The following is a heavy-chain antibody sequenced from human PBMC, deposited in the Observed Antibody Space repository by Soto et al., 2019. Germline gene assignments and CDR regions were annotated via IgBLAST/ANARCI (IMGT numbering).Heavy chain of an antibody. CDR2: ISYDGSNK. V-gene: IGHV3-30*18. CDR1: GFTFSSYV. CDR3: AKDLEGYCSSTSCYTYFGLDV. J-gene: IGHJ6*02. Sequence: PGGSLRLSCAASGFTFSSYVMHWVRQAPGKGLEWVAVISYDGSNKYYADSVKGRFTTSRDNSKHTLFLQMNSLRPEDTAVYYCAKDLEGYCSSTSCYTYFGLDVWGQGTTVTAP. D-gene: IGHD2-2*01.